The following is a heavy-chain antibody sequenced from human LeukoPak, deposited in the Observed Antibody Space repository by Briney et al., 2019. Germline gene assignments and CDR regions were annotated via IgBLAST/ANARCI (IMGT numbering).Heavy chain of an antibody. CDR1: GYTFTSYY. Sequence: GASVKVSCKASGYTFTSYYMHWVRQAPGQGLEWMGIINPSGGSTSYAQKFQGRVTMTRDTSTSTVYMELSSLRSEDTAVYYCARGGGSGYCSGGSCRNDAFDIWGQGTMVTVSS. CDR3: ARGGGSGYCSGGSCRNDAFDI. V-gene: IGHV1-46*01. D-gene: IGHD2-15*01. J-gene: IGHJ3*02. CDR2: INPSGGST.